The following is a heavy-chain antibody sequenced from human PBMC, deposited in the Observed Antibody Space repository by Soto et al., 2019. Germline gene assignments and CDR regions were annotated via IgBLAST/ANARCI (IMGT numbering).Heavy chain of an antibody. V-gene: IGHV3-7*01. CDR3: AREKRANGYFEY. CDR1: GFTFSAYW. J-gene: IGHJ4*02. Sequence: VQLVESGGGLVQPGGSLRLSCAASGFTFSAYWMSWVRQAPGKGLEWVANIKQAGSEKYYVDSVNGRFIISRDDAKNSLFLQVNSLRVEDTAVYYCAREKRANGYFEYWGQGTLVTVSS. D-gene: IGHD6-25*01. CDR2: IKQAGSEK.